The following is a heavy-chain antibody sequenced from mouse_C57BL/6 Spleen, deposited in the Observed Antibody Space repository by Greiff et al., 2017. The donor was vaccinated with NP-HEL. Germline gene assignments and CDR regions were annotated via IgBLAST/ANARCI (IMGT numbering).Heavy chain of an antibody. CDR1: GYAFSSYW. D-gene: IGHD1-1*01. J-gene: IGHJ4*01. CDR2: IYPGDGDT. CDR3: ARRGYGSSLYYAMDY. Sequence: VKLQQSGAELVKPGASVKISCKASGYAFSSYWMNWVKQRPGKGLEWIGQIYPGDGDTNYNGKFKGKATLTADKSSSTAYMQLSSLTSEDSAVYFCARRGYGSSLYYAMDYWGQGTSVTVSS. V-gene: IGHV1-80*01.